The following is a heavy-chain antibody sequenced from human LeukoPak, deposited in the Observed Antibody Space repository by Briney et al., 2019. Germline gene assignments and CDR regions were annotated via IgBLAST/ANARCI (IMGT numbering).Heavy chain of an antibody. Sequence: SETLSLTCTVSGGSISSYYWSWIRQPPGKGLEWIGYIYYNGITNYNPSLTSRVTISVDTSKNQFSLKLSSVTAADTAVYYCARGTLAAAWYREWFDPWGQGTLVTVSS. CDR1: GGSISSYY. CDR2: IYYNGIT. V-gene: IGHV4-59*08. D-gene: IGHD6-13*01. CDR3: ARGTLAAAWYREWFDP. J-gene: IGHJ5*02.